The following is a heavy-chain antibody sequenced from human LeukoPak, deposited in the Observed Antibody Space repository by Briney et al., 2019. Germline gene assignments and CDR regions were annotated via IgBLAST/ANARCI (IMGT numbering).Heavy chain of an antibody. Sequence: SGTLSLTCAVSGGSISSSNWWSWVRQPPGKGLEWIGYIYYSGSTNYNPSLKSRVTISVDTSKNQFSLKLSSVTAADTAVYYCARHSSSWYGDPYYFDYWGQGTLVTVSS. CDR1: GGSISSSNW. CDR2: IYYSGST. V-gene: IGHV4-4*02. J-gene: IGHJ4*02. CDR3: ARHSSSWYGDPYYFDY. D-gene: IGHD6-13*01.